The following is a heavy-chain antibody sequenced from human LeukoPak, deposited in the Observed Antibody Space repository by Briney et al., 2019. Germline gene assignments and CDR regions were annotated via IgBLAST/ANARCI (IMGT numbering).Heavy chain of an antibody. V-gene: IGHV4-61*02. CDR2: IYASGST. D-gene: IGHD3-10*01. Sequence: SETLSLTCTVSGGSISSGSYYWSWIRQPAGKGLKWIGRIYASGSTNYNPSLKSRVTISVDTSKNHFSLKLRSVTAADTAIYYCAANSADYNTLGSSYKVWGQGTLVTVSS. CDR1: GGSISSGSYY. CDR3: AANSADYNTLGSSYKV. J-gene: IGHJ4*02.